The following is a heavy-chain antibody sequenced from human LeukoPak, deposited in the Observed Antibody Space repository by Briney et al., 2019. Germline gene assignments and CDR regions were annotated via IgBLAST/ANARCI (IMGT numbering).Heavy chain of an antibody. CDR1: GFTFSSYA. CDR2: FSGSGGTT. J-gene: IGHJ6*03. CDR3: ANGNRCTSPNCLGYYYFYMDA. D-gene: IGHD2-8*01. V-gene: IGHV3-23*01. Sequence: GGSLRLSCAASGFTFSSYAMNWVRQAPGRGLEWVSGFSGSGGTTYYADSVKGRFTISRDNSKNTLYLQMNSLRAEDTAVYYCANGNRCTSPNCLGYYYFYMDAWGKGTTVTVSS.